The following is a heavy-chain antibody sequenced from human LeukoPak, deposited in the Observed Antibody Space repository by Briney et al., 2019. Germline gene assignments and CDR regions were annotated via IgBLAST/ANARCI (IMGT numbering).Heavy chain of an antibody. CDR2: ISYDGSNK. CDR3: AKESTVAGTNAFDI. CDR1: GFTFSSYG. V-gene: IGHV3-30*18. Sequence: GGSLRLSCAASGFTFSSYGMHWVRQAPGKGLEWVAVISYDGSNKYYADSVKGRFTISRDNSKNTLYLQMNSLRAEDTAVYYCAKESTVAGTNAFDIWGQGTMVTVSS. D-gene: IGHD6-19*01. J-gene: IGHJ3*02.